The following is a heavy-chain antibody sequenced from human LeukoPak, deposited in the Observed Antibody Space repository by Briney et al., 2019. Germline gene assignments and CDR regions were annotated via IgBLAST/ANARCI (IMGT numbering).Heavy chain of an antibody. J-gene: IGHJ3*02. CDR1: GFTFSDYY. V-gene: IGHV3-11*04. CDR2: ISSSGSTI. Sequence: GGSLRLSCAASGFTFSDYYMSWIRQAPGKGLEWVSDISSSGSTIYYADSVRGRFTISRDNAKNSLFLQMNSLRAEDTAVYYCARSMGRGIEDAFDIWGQGTMVTVSS. CDR3: ARSMGRGIEDAFDI. D-gene: IGHD3-10*01.